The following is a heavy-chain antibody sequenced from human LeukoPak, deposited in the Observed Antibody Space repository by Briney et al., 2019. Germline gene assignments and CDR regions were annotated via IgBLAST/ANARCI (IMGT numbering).Heavy chain of an antibody. CDR2: ISYDGSNK. CDR3: ARVRLAYCGGDCYSQAFDI. J-gene: IGHJ3*02. CDR1: GFTFSSYA. V-gene: IGHV3-30-3*01. D-gene: IGHD2-21*02. Sequence: GGSLRLSCAASGFTFSSYAMHWVRQAPGKGLEWVAVISYDGSNKYYADSVKGRFTISRDNSKNTLYLQMNSLRAEDTAVYYCARVRLAYCGGDCYSQAFDIWGQGTMVTVSS.